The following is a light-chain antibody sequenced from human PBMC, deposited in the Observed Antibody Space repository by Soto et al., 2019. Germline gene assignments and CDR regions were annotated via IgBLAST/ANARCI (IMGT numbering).Light chain of an antibody. CDR1: SSDITDNKY. CDR3: NSYVGSNNYV. Sequence: QSALTQPPSASGSPGQSVTISCTGTSSDITDNKYVSWFQQHPGKAPKVLIYEVNKRRSGVPDRFSGPKSGNTASLTVSGLQADDEADYYCNSYVGSNNYVFGTGTKVTVL. V-gene: IGLV2-8*01. J-gene: IGLJ1*01. CDR2: EVN.